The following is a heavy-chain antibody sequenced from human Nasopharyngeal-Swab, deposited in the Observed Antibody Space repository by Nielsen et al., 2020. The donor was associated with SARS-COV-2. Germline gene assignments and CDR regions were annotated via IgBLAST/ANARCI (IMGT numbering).Heavy chain of an antibody. J-gene: IGHJ4*02. Sequence: ASVKVSCKASGGTFSSYAISWVRQAPGQGLEWMGWISAYNGNTNYAQKLQGRVTMTTDTSTSTAYMELRSLRSDDTAVYYCARVGAFWSGYDTDYWGQGTLVTVSS. D-gene: IGHD3-3*01. V-gene: IGHV1-18*01. CDR2: ISAYNGNT. CDR3: ARVGAFWSGYDTDY. CDR1: GGTFSSYA.